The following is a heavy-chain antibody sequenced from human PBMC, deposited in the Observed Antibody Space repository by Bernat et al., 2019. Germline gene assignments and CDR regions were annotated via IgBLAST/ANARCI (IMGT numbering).Heavy chain of an antibody. CDR2: INPSGGST. Sequence: QVQLVQSGAEVKKPGASVKVSCKASGYTFTSYYMHWVRQAPGQGLEWMGIINPSGGSTSYEQKFQGRVTITRDTSTSTVYMVLSSLRSDDTAVYYCARSLNTIVVVPAAIDYWGQGTLVTVSS. CDR3: ARSLNTIVVVPAAIDY. CDR1: GYTFTSYY. V-gene: IGHV1-46*01. J-gene: IGHJ4*02. D-gene: IGHD2-2*01.